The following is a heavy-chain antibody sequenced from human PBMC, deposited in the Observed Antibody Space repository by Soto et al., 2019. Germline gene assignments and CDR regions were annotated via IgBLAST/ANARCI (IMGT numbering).Heavy chain of an antibody. Sequence: HPGGSLRLSCAASEFTFDKYYMTWGRQAPGKGPEWVANIKPDGSEQYYVDSVKGRFTISRDNANNSLYLQMNSLRAEDTAVYFCARGNWNYYYGFDAWGQGTTVTVSS. V-gene: IGHV3-7*01. CDR2: IKPDGSEQ. CDR3: ARGNWNYYYGFDA. J-gene: IGHJ6*02. D-gene: IGHD1-20*01. CDR1: EFTFDKYY.